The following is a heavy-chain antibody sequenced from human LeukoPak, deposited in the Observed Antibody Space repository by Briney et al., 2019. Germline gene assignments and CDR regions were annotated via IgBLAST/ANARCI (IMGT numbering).Heavy chain of an antibody. CDR2: IYHSGST. D-gene: IGHD1-7*01. CDR3: ATQGGTGTPNFDY. Sequence: SETLSLTCTVSGGSISSDGYYWNWIRQPPGKVLEWIGYIYHSGSTYLNPSLKSRVTISVDRSKNQFSLKLSSVTAADTAVYYCATQGGTGTPNFDYWGQGTLVTVSS. CDR1: GGSISSDGYY. V-gene: IGHV4-30-2*01. J-gene: IGHJ4*02.